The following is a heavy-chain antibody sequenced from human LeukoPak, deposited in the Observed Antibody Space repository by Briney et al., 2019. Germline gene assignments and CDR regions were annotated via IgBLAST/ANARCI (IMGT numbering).Heavy chain of an antibody. J-gene: IGHJ5*02. CDR2: INHSGST. Sequence: PSETLSLTCTVSGGSISSYYWSWIRQPPGKGLEWIGEINHSGSTNYNPSLKSRVTISVDTSKNQFSLKLSSVTAADTAVYYCAREKIGYSGKGFDPWGQGTLVTVSS. CDR1: GGSISSYY. D-gene: IGHD5-12*01. CDR3: AREKIGYSGKGFDP. V-gene: IGHV4-34*01.